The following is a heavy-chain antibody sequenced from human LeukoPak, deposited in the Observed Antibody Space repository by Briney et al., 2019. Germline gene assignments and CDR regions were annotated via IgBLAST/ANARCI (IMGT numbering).Heavy chain of an antibody. J-gene: IGHJ4*02. V-gene: IGHV1-69*05. D-gene: IGHD1-26*01. CDR3: ARVFARGGEISGSYYYY. CDR2: IIPLFGTA. Sequence: GASVKVSCKASGGTFSTYAVNWVRQAPGQGLEWMGGIIPLFGTANYAQKFQGRVTITTDEFTSTAYMELSSLRSEDTAIYYCARVFARGGEISGSYYYYWGQGTLVTVSP. CDR1: GGTFSTYA.